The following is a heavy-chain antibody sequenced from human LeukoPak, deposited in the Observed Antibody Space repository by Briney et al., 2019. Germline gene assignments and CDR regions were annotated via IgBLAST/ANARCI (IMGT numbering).Heavy chain of an antibody. CDR3: ARDRTIFGVTIFDY. D-gene: IGHD3-3*01. V-gene: IGHV3-30*04. CDR2: ISYDGSNK. CDR1: GFTFSSYA. Sequence: PGGSLRLSCAASGFTFSSYAMHWVRQAPGKGLEWVAVISYDGSNKYYADSVKGRFTISRDNSKNTLYLQMNSLRAEDTAVYYFARDRTIFGVTIFDYWGQGTLVTVSS. J-gene: IGHJ4*02.